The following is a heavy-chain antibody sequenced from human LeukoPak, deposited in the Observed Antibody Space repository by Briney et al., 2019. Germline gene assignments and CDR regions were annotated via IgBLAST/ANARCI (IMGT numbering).Heavy chain of an antibody. CDR1: GFTFDDYA. V-gene: IGHV3-9*01. CDR2: ISWNSGSI. CDR3: AKDMGIVVVVAATFDY. J-gene: IGHJ4*02. D-gene: IGHD2-15*01. Sequence: GRSLRLSCAASGFTFDDYAMHWVRQAPGKGLEWVSGISWNSGSIGYADSVKGRFTISRDNSKNTLYLQMNSLRAEDTAVYYCAKDMGIVVVVAATFDYWGQGTLVTVSS.